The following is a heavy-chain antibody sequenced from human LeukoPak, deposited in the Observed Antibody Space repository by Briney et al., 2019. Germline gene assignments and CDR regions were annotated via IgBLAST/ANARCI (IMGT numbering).Heavy chain of an antibody. Sequence: SETLSLTCTVSGASISGYYWSWIRQPPGKGLEWIGYIYYSGSTDYNPSLKSRVTISVDTSKNQFSLKLSSVTAADTAVYYCARDSGGRGSWGQGTLVTVSS. J-gene: IGHJ5*02. D-gene: IGHD3-10*01. CDR1: GASISGYY. V-gene: IGHV4-59*01. CDR2: IYYSGST. CDR3: ARDSGGRGS.